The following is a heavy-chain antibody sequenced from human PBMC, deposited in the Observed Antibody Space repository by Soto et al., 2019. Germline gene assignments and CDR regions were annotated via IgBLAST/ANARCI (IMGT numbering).Heavy chain of an antibody. CDR3: ARGSWDDVTGHYYMDV. Sequence: QVQLQQSGPGLVKPSQTLSLTCDISGDSVSSNSAAWNWIRQTPSRGLEWLGRTYYRSKWYINYAVSVKSRITVNPDTSKNQFSLQLHSVTTEDTAVYYCARGSWDDVTGHYYMDVWGKGTTVTVSS. J-gene: IGHJ6*03. CDR2: TYYRSKWYI. D-gene: IGHD1-1*01. CDR1: GDSVSSNSAA. V-gene: IGHV6-1*01.